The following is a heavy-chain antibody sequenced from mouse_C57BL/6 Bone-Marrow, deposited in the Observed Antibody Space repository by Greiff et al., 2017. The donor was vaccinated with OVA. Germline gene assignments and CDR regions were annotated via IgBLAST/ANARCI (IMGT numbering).Heavy chain of an antibody. D-gene: IGHD2-1*01. V-gene: IGHV5-15*01. CDR2: ISNLAYSI. CDR3: ARHLLYAMDD. Sequence: EVHLVESGGGLVQPGGSLKLSCAASGFTFSDYGMAWVRQAPRKGPEWVAFISNLAYSIYYADTVTGRFTISRENAKNTLYLKMSSLRSEDTAMYYCARHLLYAMDDWGQGTSVTVSS. J-gene: IGHJ4*01. CDR1: GFTFSDYG.